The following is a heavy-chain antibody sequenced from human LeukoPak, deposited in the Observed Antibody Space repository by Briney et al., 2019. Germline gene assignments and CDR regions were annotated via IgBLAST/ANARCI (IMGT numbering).Heavy chain of an antibody. D-gene: IGHD3-3*01. V-gene: IGHV1-2*06. J-gene: IGHJ3*02. CDR1: GYTFTGYY. Sequence: ASVKVSCKASGYTFTGYYMHWVRQAPGQGLEWTGRINPNSGGTNCAQKFQGRVTMTRDTSISTAYMELSRLRSDDTAVYYCATIFGVVIIPADDAFDIWGQGTMVTVSS. CDR3: ATIFGVVIIPADDAFDI. CDR2: INPNSGGT.